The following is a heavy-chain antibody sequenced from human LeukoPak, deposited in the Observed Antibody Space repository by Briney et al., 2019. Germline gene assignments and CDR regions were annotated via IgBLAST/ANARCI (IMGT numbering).Heavy chain of an antibody. Sequence: GGSLRLSCAASGFTLSSYAMSWVRQAPGKGLEWVSTITGSGGSTYYADSVKGRFTISRDNSKNTLYLQMNSLRAEDTAVYYCAKANLECLLQVLDYWGQGTLVTVSS. CDR2: ITGSGGST. CDR3: AKANLECLLQVLDY. J-gene: IGHJ4*02. CDR1: GFTLSSYA. V-gene: IGHV3-23*01. D-gene: IGHD3-3*01.